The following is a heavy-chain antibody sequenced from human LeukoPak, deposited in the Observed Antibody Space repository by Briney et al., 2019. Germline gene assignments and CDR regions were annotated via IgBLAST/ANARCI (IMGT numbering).Heavy chain of an antibody. CDR1: GGSISSGGYS. CDR2: IYHSGST. J-gene: IGHJ4*02. V-gene: IGHV4-30-2*02. D-gene: IGHD5-18*01. Sequence: PSETLSLTCAVSGGSISSGGYSWSWIRQPPGKGLEWIGYIYHSGSTYYNPSLKSRVTISVDTSKNQFSLKLSSVTAADTAVYYCATVDTAMAYFDYWGQGTLVTVSS. CDR3: ATVDTAMAYFDY.